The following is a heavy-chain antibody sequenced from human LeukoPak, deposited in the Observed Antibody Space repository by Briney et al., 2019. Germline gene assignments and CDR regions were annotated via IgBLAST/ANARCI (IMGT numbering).Heavy chain of an antibody. D-gene: IGHD2-2*02. Sequence: GGSLRLSCAASGFTFSSYWMSWVRQAPGKGLEWVANIKQDGSEKYYVDSVKGRFTISRDNAKNSLYLQMNSLRAEDTAVYYCARDRAIGEYYFDYWGQGTLVTVSS. CDR2: IKQDGSEK. V-gene: IGHV3-7*01. CDR1: GFTFSSYW. J-gene: IGHJ4*02. CDR3: ARDRAIGEYYFDY.